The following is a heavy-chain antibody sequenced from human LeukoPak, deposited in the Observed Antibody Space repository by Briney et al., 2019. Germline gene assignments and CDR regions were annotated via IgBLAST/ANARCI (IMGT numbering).Heavy chain of an antibody. CDR1: GFTITSFD. CDR2: MNPNNGNA. D-gene: IGHD2-2*01. CDR3: ARGDQGLDL. V-gene: IGHV1-8*01. J-gene: IGHJ4*02. Sequence: ASVKVSCKASGFTITSFDMNWVRQATGQGLEWMGWMNPNNGNADYAQKFQGRVTMTRDTSINTVYLELSSLRSEDTAVYYRARGDQGLDLWGQGALVTVSP.